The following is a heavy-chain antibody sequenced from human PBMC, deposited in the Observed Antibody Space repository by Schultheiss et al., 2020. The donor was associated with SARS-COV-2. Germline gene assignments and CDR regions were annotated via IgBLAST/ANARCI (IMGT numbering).Heavy chain of an antibody. CDR3: ARALGSLNAFDI. D-gene: IGHD3-10*01. CDR2: IYSGGST. Sequence: GGSLRLSCAASGFTVSSNYMSWVRQAPGKGLEWVSVIYSGGSTYYADSVKGRFTISRDNSKNSLYLQMSSLRAEDTAVYYCARALGSLNAFDIWGQGTMVTVSS. CDR1: GFTVSSNY. J-gene: IGHJ3*02. V-gene: IGHV3-66*01.